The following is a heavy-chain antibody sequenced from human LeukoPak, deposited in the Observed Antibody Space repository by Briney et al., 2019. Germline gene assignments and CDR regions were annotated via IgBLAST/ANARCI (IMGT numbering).Heavy chain of an antibody. Sequence: GGSLRLSCAASGFTFSSYSMNWVRQAPGKGLEWVSSISSSSSYIHYADSVKGRFTISRDNAKNSLYLQMNSLRAEDTAVYYCARVQDSSSWYGGFHFDYWGQGTLVTVSS. J-gene: IGHJ4*02. D-gene: IGHD6-13*01. CDR2: ISSSSSYI. CDR1: GFTFSSYS. V-gene: IGHV3-21*01. CDR3: ARVQDSSSWYGGFHFDY.